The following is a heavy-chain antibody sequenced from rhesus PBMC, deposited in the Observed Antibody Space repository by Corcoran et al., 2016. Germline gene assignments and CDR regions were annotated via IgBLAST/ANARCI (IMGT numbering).Heavy chain of an antibody. J-gene: IGHJ5-1*01. CDR2: IYGNSAST. Sequence: QVQLQGSAPGLWSPSEPLSPTGSVSGGSIGAGYYWNWIRNPPGKGLEWIGNIYGNSASTYYNPSLKSRVTISKDTSKNQFFLKLSSVTDADTAVYYCARDESNRFDVWGAGVLVTVSS. V-gene: IGHV4S9*01. CDR1: GGSIGAGYY. CDR3: ARDESNRFDV.